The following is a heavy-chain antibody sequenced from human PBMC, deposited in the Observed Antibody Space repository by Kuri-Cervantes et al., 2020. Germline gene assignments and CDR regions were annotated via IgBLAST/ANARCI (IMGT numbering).Heavy chain of an antibody. Sequence: GGSLRLSCTVSGGSISSGGYYWSWIRQHPGKGLEWVSVIYSGGSTYYADSVKGRFTISRDNFKNTLYLQMNSLRAEDTAVYYCARDRVLRFSGGFGGYYGMDVWGQGTTVTVSS. D-gene: IGHD3-3*01. CDR2: IYSGGST. J-gene: IGHJ6*02. V-gene: IGHV3-66*01. CDR3: ARDRVLRFSGGFGGYYGMDV. CDR1: GGSISSGGYY.